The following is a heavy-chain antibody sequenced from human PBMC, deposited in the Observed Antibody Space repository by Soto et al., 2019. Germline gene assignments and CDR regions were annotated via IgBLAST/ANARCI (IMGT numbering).Heavy chain of an antibody. CDR1: GGSISSYY. CDR3: ARDRGGDYCDY. J-gene: IGHJ4*02. D-gene: IGHD3-16*01. CDR2: IYYSGST. Sequence: QVQLQESGPGLVKPSETLSLTCTVSGGSISSYYWSWIRQPPGKGLESIGNIYYSGSTKYHPSLESRVTIPLDASRNQFSLKLRSVTAADTAVYYCARDRGGDYCDYWGQGILVTVSS. V-gene: IGHV4-59*01.